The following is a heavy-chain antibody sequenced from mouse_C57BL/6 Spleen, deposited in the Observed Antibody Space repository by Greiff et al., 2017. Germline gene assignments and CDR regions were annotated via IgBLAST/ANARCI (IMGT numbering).Heavy chain of an antibody. Sequence: VKLQESGPGLVQPSQSLSITCTVSGFSLTSYGVHWVRQSPGKGLEWLGVIWRGGSTDYNAAFMSRLSITKDNSKSQVFFKMNSLQADDTAIYYCATPYYSNYGGFAYWCQGTLVTVSA. V-gene: IGHV2-5*01. D-gene: IGHD2-5*01. CDR3: ATPYYSNYGGFAY. CDR2: IWRGGST. CDR1: GFSLTSYG. J-gene: IGHJ3*01.